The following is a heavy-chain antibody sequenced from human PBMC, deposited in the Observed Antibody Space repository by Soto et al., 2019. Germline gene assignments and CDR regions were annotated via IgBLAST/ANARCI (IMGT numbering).Heavy chain of an antibody. CDR1: GFTFSSYS. J-gene: IGHJ6*02. D-gene: IGHD3-3*01. CDR2: ISSSSSTI. V-gene: IGHV3-48*02. CDR3: ARRSSNGSITIFGVVMQYGMDV. Sequence: GGSLRLSCAASGFTFSSYSMNWVRQAPGKGLEWVSYISSSSSTIYYADSVKGRFTISRDNAKNSLYLQMNSLRDEDTAVYYCARRSSNGSITIFGVVMQYGMDVWGQGTTVTVSS.